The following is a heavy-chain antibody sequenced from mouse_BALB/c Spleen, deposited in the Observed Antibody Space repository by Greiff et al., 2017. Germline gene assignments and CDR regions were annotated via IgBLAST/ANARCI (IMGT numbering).Heavy chain of an antibody. D-gene: IGHD2-3*01. Sequence: EVQGVESGGDLVKPGGSLKLSCAASGFTFSSYGMSWVRQTPDKRLEWVATISSGGSYTYYPDSVKGRFTISRDNAKNTLYLQMSSLKTEDTAMYYCARHDDRRYYFDYWGEGTTLTVSS. CDR3: ARHDDRRYYFDY. CDR2: ISSGGSYT. V-gene: IGHV5-6*01. J-gene: IGHJ2*01. CDR1: GFTFSSYG.